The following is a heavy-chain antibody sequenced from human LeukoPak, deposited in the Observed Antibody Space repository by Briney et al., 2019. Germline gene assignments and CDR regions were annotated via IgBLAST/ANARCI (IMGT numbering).Heavy chain of an antibody. Sequence: ASVKVSCKASGYTFTGYYMHWVRQAPGQGLEWMGRINPNSGGTNYAQKFQGRVTMTRDTSISTAYMELSRLRSDDTAVYYCARDAYYYGSGSYYNRFAVRANYGTDVWGQGTTVTASS. CDR3: ARDAYYYGSGSYYNRFAVRANYGTDV. CDR2: INPNSGGT. D-gene: IGHD3-10*01. V-gene: IGHV1-2*06. J-gene: IGHJ6*02. CDR1: GYTFTGYY.